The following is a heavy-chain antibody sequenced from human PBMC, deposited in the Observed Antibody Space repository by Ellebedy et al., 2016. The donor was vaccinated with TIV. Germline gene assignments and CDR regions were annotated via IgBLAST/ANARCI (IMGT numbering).Heavy chain of an antibody. J-gene: IGHJ4*02. D-gene: IGHD3-10*01. Sequence: AASVKVSCKASGYTFTSYGISWVRQAPGQGLEWMGWISAYHGNTNYAQKLQGRVTMTTDTSTSTAYMELSRLRSDDTAVYYCATVNYYGSGSYYDPFDYWGQGTLVTVSS. CDR1: GYTFTSYG. CDR3: ATVNYYGSGSYYDPFDY. CDR2: ISAYHGNT. V-gene: IGHV1-18*01.